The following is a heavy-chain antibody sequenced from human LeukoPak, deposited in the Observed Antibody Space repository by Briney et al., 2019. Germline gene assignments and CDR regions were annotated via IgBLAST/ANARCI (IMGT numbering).Heavy chain of an antibody. CDR2: IYSGGST. V-gene: IGHV3-66*01. CDR1: GFTVSSNF. Sequence: GGSLRLSCAASGFTVSSNFMSWVRQAPGKGLEWVSVIYSGGSTYYADSVKGRFNISRDNSKNTLYLQMNSLRAEDTAVYYCARDPYYGSGFDYWGQGTLVTVSS. D-gene: IGHD3-10*01. CDR3: ARDPYYGSGFDY. J-gene: IGHJ4*02.